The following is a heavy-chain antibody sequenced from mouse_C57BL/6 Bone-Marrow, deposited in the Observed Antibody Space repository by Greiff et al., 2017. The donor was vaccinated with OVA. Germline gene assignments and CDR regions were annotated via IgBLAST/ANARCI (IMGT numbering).Heavy chain of an antibody. CDR3: TTGLLLPRAADY. Sequence: EVKLQESGAELVRPGASVKLSCTASGFNIKDDYMHWVKQRPEQGLEWIGWIDPENGDTEYASKFQGKATITADTSSNTAYLQLSSLTSEDTAVYYCTTGLLLPRAADYWGQGTSVTVSS. V-gene: IGHV14-4*01. CDR1: GFNIKDDY. J-gene: IGHJ4*01. CDR2: IDPENGDT. D-gene: IGHD1-1*01.